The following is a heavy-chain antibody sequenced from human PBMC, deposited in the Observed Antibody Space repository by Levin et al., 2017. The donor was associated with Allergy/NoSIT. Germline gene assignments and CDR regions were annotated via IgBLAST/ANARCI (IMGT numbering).Heavy chain of an antibody. CDR2: INKGRNEI. CDR1: GFTFSDYW. V-gene: IGHV3-7*05. Sequence: TGGSLRLSCEASGFTFSDYWMSWVRQPSGKGLEWVARINKGRNEISYVDSVKGRFTISRDDGKKSLYLQMNSLRVDDTAVYYCVRGGGYYGSWWGQGALVTVSS. D-gene: IGHD3-10*01. CDR3: VRGGGYYGSW. J-gene: IGHJ4*02.